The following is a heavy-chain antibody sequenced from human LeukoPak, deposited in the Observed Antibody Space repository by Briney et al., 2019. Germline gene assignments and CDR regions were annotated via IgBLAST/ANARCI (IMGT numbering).Heavy chain of an antibody. D-gene: IGHD6-19*01. CDR1: GFTFSNFA. J-gene: IGHJ4*02. CDR3: ARGTLGAWGW. V-gene: IGHV3-21*01. CDR2: IVGSSST. Sequence: GGSLRLSCAASGFTFSNFAMTWVRQAPGKGLEWVSSIVGSSSTYYADSLKGRFTISRDNAKNSLYLQMNSLRAEDTAVYFCARGTLGAWGWWGQGTLVTVSS.